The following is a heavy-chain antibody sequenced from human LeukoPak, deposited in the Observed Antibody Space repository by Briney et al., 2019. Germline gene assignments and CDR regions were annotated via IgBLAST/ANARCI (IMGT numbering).Heavy chain of an antibody. Sequence: GGSLRLSCAASGFTFSSYAMSWVRQAPGKGLEWVSAIIGSGGSTYYADSVKSRFTISRDNSKNTLYPQMNSLRAEDTAVYYCAKEVVVAATGGCYGMDVWGQGTTVTVSS. CDR1: GFTFSSYA. CDR2: IIGSGGST. D-gene: IGHD2-15*01. J-gene: IGHJ6*02. CDR3: AKEVVVAATGGCYGMDV. V-gene: IGHV3-23*01.